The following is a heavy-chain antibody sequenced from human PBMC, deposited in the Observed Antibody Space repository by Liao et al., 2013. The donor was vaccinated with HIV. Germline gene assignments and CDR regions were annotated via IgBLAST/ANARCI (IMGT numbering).Heavy chain of an antibody. CDR3: ARGTGISGGYNWFDP. D-gene: IGHD7-27*01. CDR1: GGSISSGGYS. J-gene: IGHJ5*02. V-gene: IGHV4-30-2*01. CDR2: IYHSGST. Sequence: QLKLQESGSGLVKPSQTLSLTCAVSGGSISSGGYSWSWIRQPPGKGLEWIGYIYHSGSTYYNPSLKSRVTISVDRSKNQFSLKLSSVTAADTAVYYCARGTGISGGYNWFDPWGQGTLVTVSS.